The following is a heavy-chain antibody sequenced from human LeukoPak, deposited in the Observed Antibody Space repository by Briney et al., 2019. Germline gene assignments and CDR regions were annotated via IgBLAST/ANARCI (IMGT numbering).Heavy chain of an antibody. CDR3: ARGKMRYCSGGYCYDY. J-gene: IGHJ4*02. CDR2: IYPGDSDT. CDR1: GYSFTSYW. Sequence: GESLKISCKGSGYSFTSYWIGWVRQMPGKGLEWMGIIYPGDSDTRYRPSFQGQVTISADKSISTAYLQWSSLKASDTAMYYCARGKMRYCSGGYCYDYCGQGTLVTVSS. D-gene: IGHD2-15*01. V-gene: IGHV5-51*01.